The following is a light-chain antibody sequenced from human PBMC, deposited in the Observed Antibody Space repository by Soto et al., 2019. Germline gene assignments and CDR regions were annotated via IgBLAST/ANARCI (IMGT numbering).Light chain of an antibody. CDR2: VSR. CDR3: QSYDSSLRLAV. Sequence: QSVLTQPPSVSGAPGQRVTISCSGSSSSIGAGYDVHWYQQLPGTAPRLLIYVSRNRPSGVPDRFSGSKSGTSASLAITGLQTDDEADYYCQSYDSSLRLAVFGGGTKLTVL. CDR1: SSSIGAGYD. J-gene: IGLJ3*02. V-gene: IGLV1-40*01.